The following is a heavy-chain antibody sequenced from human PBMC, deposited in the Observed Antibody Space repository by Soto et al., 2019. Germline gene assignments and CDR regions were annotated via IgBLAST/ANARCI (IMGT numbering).Heavy chain of an antibody. V-gene: IGHV4-39*01. D-gene: IGHD1-1*01. CDR3: ARHINWLCADY. CDR1: GGSISSGGYY. J-gene: IGHJ4*02. Sequence: PETLSLTCTVSGGSISSGGYYWSWIRQHPGKGLEWIGSIYYSGSTYYNPSLKSRVTISVDTSKNQFSLKLSSVTAADTAVYYCARHINWLCADYWGQGTLVTVSS. CDR2: IYYSGST.